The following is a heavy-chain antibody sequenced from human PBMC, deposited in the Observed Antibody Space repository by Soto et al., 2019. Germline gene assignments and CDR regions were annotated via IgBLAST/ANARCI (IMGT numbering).Heavy chain of an antibody. D-gene: IGHD1-26*01. CDR2: ISGYNGDT. Sequence: QVQLMQSGTQVKKPGASVRVSCKASGYTFTRHGITWVRQAPGQGLEWMGWISGYNGDTNYAQNFQGRVIMTTDTLTSTAYMEVRSLRSDDTAVYYCARPDIRSGRDCDYWGQGTLVIVSS. J-gene: IGHJ4*02. CDR3: ARPDIRSGRDCDY. CDR1: GYTFTRHG. V-gene: IGHV1-18*01.